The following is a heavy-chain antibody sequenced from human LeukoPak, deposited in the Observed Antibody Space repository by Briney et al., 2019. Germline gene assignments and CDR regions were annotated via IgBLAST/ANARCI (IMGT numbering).Heavy chain of an antibody. CDR1: GFTFSSYG. CDR3: AKDLHYYDSSGYYFYYYGMDV. D-gene: IGHD3-22*01. J-gene: IGHJ6*02. Sequence: GRSLRLSCAASGFTFSSYGMHWVRQAPGKGLEWVAVISYDGSNKYYADSVKGRFTISRDNSKNTLYLQMNSLRAEDTAVYYCAKDLHYYDSSGYYFYYYGMDVWGQGTTVTVSS. CDR2: ISYDGSNK. V-gene: IGHV3-30*18.